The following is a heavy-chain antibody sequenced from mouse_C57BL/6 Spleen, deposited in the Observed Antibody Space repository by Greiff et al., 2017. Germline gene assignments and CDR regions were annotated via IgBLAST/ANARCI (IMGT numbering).Heavy chain of an antibody. J-gene: IGHJ4*01. D-gene: IGHD2-4*01. Sequence: QVQLQQSGAELARPGASVKLSCKASGYTFTSYGISWVKQRTGQGLEWIGEIYPRSGNTYYNEKFKGKATLTADKSSSTAYMELRSLTSEDSAVYFCAREGGDYEDYAMDYWGQGTSVTVSS. CDR3: AREGGDYEDYAMDY. CDR1: GYTFTSYG. V-gene: IGHV1-81*01. CDR2: IYPRSGNT.